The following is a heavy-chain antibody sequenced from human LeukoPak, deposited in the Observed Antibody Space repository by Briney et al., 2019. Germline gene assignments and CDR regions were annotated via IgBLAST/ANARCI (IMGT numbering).Heavy chain of an antibody. CDR3: AREIRGYTYGWDY. Sequence: SETLSLTCTVSGASISTYYWSWIRQSPGKGLEWIAYIYYSGSTNYNPSPKSRVTISVDTSKNQFSLKLSSVTAADTAVYYCAREIRGYTYGWDYWGQGTLVTVSA. CDR1: GASISTYY. V-gene: IGHV4-59*01. CDR2: IYYSGST. J-gene: IGHJ4*02. D-gene: IGHD5-18*01.